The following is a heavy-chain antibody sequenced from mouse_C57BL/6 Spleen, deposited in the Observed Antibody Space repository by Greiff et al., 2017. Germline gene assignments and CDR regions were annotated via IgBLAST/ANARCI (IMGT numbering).Heavy chain of an antibody. CDR1: GFTFSSYA. CDR2: ISDGGSYT. CDR3: ARDYYGPFYYAMDY. J-gene: IGHJ4*01. V-gene: IGHV5-4*01. Sequence: EVQLVESGGGLVKPGGSLKLSCAASGFTFSSYAMSWVRQTPEKRLEWVATISDGGSYTYYPDNVKGRFTISRDNAKNNLYLQMSHLKSEDTAMYYCARDYYGPFYYAMDYWGQGTSVTVSS. D-gene: IGHD2-1*01.